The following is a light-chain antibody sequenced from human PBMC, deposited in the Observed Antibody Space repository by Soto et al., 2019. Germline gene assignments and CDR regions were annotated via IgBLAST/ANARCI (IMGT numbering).Light chain of an antibody. V-gene: IGKV3-15*01. CDR3: QQYNNWPPWT. J-gene: IGKJ1*01. CDR2: GAS. Sequence: EIVMTQSPATLSVSPGEGATLSCRASQSISSNLAWYQQKPGQAPRLLIYGASTRATGIPARFSGSGSGTEFTLTISSLQSEDFAVYYWQQYNNWPPWTFGHGTKVDIK. CDR1: QSISSN.